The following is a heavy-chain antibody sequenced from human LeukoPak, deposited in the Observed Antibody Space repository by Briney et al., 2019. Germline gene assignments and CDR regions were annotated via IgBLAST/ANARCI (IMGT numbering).Heavy chain of an antibody. V-gene: IGHV3-21*01. CDR2: ISGGGSYT. J-gene: IGHJ4*02. Sequence: GGSLRLSCAASGFTFSRYTINWVRQAPGKGLEWVSSISGGGSYTYYADSVKGRFTITRDNAKNSVSLQMNSLSAEGTAIYYCARDGGYDWFGLDSWGQGTLVTVSS. D-gene: IGHD3-10*01. CDR1: GFTFSRYT. CDR3: ARDGGYDWFGLDS.